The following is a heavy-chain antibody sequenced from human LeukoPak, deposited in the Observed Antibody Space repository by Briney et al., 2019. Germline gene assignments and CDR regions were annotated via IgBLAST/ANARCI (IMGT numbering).Heavy chain of an antibody. CDR1: GFTFSSYA. V-gene: IGHV3-48*04. CDR2: ISSSGSTI. D-gene: IGHD1-7*01. Sequence: GGSLRLSCAASGFTFSSYAMSWVRQAPGKGLEWVSYISSSGSTIYYADSVKGRFTISRDDAKNSLYLQMNSLRAEDTAVYYCASAITGTSDYWGQGILVTVSS. J-gene: IGHJ4*02. CDR3: ASAITGTSDY.